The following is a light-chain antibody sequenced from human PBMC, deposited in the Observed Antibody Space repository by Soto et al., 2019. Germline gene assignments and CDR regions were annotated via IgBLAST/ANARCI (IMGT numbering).Light chain of an antibody. V-gene: IGKV1D-13*01. CDR1: QAITSA. CDR3: QQFQNYPLT. CDR2: DVS. J-gene: IGKJ4*01. Sequence: AIQMTQSPSSLSASTGDSVTISCRASQAITSALAWYQQKPGKPPKLLIYDVSTLEGGVPSRFSGSGSGTDSTLSISSLQPEDFATYYCQQFQNYPLTFGGGTNVE.